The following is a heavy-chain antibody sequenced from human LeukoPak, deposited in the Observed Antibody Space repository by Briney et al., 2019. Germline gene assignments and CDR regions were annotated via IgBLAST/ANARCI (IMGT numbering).Heavy chain of an antibody. J-gene: IGHJ6*02. CDR2: INPNSGGT. CDR3: ARVLYYYDSSGYFRPHYYYGMDV. V-gene: IGHV1-2*06. Sequence: ASVKVSCKASGYTFTGYYMHWVRQAPGQGLEWMGRINPNSGGTNYAQKFQGRVTMTRDTSISTAYIELSRLRSDDTAVYYCARVLYYYDSSGYFRPHYYYGMDVWGQGTTVTVSS. D-gene: IGHD3-22*01. CDR1: GYTFTGYY.